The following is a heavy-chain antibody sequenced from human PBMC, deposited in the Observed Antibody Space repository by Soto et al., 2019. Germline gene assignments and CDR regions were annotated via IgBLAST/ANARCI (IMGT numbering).Heavy chain of an antibody. J-gene: IGHJ4*02. CDR2: INPISGGT. Sequence: ASVKVSCKTSGYTFTGHHIHWVRQAPGQGLEWMGWINPISGGTKYREKFQGRVSITRDKSSSTAYMELSSLTSDDSAVYYCAKDGRHCSGGSCPQGHWGQGTLATVSS. D-gene: IGHD2-15*01. V-gene: IGHV1-2*02. CDR1: GYTFTGHH. CDR3: AKDGRHCSGGSCPQGH.